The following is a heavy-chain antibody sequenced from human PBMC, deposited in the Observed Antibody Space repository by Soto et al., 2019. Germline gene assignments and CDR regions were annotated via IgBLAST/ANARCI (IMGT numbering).Heavy chain of an antibody. Sequence: QLQLQESGPGLVKPSETLSLTCTVSGGSISDISYCWGWIRQPPGKGLQWIGCMFYSGATYYNPSLKNRVTLSVDTSNNEFSLKLVSVTAPDPAVYYCARHKSGSDWLDPWGQGTLVTVSS. J-gene: IGHJ5*02. CDR2: MFYSGAT. D-gene: IGHD2-15*01. V-gene: IGHV4-39*01. CDR3: ARHKSGSDWLDP. CDR1: GGSISDISYC.